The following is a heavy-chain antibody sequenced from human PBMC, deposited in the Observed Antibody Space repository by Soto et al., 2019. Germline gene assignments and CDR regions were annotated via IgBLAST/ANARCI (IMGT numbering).Heavy chain of an antibody. J-gene: IGHJ1*01. CDR3: ARAARRYFDWLTQPAEYFQH. D-gene: IGHD3-9*01. V-gene: IGHV1-18*01. CDR1: GYTFTSYG. Sequence: GASVKVSCKASGYTFTSYGISWVRQAPGQGLEWMGWISAYNGNTNYAQKLQGRVTMTTDTSTSTAYMELRSPRSDDTAVYYCARAARRYFDWLTQPAEYFQHWGQGTLVTVSS. CDR2: ISAYNGNT.